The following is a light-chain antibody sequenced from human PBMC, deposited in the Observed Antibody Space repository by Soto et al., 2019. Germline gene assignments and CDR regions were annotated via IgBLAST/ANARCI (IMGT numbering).Light chain of an antibody. CDR3: LQHNSYPWT. V-gene: IGKV1-17*01. CDR2: AAS. J-gene: IGKJ1*01. Sequence: DIQMTQSPSSLSASVGDRVTITCRASQGSRNDLGWYQQRQGKAPKRLIYAASSLQIGVPSRFSGSGSGTEFTLTISSLQLEDFATYYCLQHNSYPWTFGQGTKVEIK. CDR1: QGSRND.